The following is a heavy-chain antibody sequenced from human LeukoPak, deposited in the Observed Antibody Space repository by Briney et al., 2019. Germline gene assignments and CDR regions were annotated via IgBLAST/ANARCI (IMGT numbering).Heavy chain of an antibody. Sequence: GGSLRLSCAASGFTFSSYSMNWVRQAPGKGLEWVSSISSSSSYIYYADSVKGRFTISRDNAKNSLYLQMNSLRAEDTAVCYCARDLGGPGLELREYYFDYWGQRTLVTVSS. CDR3: ARDLGGPGLELREYYFDY. CDR2: ISSSSSYI. D-gene: IGHD1-7*01. V-gene: IGHV3-21*01. CDR1: GFTFSSYS. J-gene: IGHJ4*02.